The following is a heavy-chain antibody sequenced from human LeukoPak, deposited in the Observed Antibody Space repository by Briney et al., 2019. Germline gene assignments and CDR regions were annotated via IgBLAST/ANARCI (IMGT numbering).Heavy chain of an antibody. CDR3: GRGPGSRGGYYVGDF. J-gene: IGHJ4*02. Sequence: GGSLTLSCAASGFSFSSHLMRWVRHPPRKGLVWVSRISSDGTYTNYTDSVRGRFTISRDNSKNTLYLQMNSLRAEDTAVYYCGRGPGSRGGYYVGDFWGQGTLVTVSS. D-gene: IGHD1-26*01. CDR2: ISSDGTYT. V-gene: IGHV3-74*01. CDR1: GFSFSSHL.